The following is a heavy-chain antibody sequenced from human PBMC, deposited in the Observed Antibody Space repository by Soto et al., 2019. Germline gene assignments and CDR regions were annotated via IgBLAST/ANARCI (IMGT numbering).Heavy chain of an antibody. V-gene: IGHV1-18*04. CDR1: GYTFTSYG. J-gene: IGHJ4*02. D-gene: IGHD3-9*01. CDR2: ISAYNGNT. CDR3: ARMYYDILTGYFRGFDY. Sequence: QVQLVQSGAEVKKPGASVKVSCKASGYTFTSYGISWVRQAPGQGLEWMGWISAYNGNTNYAQKLQGRVTMTTDTSTSTAYMELRSLRSDDTAVYYCARMYYDILTGYFRGFDYWGQGTLVTVSS.